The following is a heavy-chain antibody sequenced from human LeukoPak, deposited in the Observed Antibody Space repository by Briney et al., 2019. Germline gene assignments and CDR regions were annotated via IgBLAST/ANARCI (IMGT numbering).Heavy chain of an antibody. CDR1: GGSISSSSAY. J-gene: IGHJ4*02. CDR2: IYYSKNT. D-gene: IGHD5-18*01. Sequence: SEILSLTCTVSGGSISSSSAYWGRIRQPPGKGLEWIGSIYYSKNTYYNPSLKSRVTISADTSKNQFSLTPGSVSATDTAVYYCVSPRGFSYGYFDYWGQGTLVTVSS. CDR3: VSPRGFSYGYFDY. V-gene: IGHV4-39*01.